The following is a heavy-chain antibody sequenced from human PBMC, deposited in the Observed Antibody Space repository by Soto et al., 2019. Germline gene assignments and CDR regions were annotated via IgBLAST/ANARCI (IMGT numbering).Heavy chain of an antibody. CDR3: ARQAPHSSGWFWFDT. CDR1: GGSISSYY. V-gene: IGHV4-59*08. D-gene: IGHD6-19*01. J-gene: IGHJ5*02. Sequence: SETLSLTCTVSGGSISSYYWGWIRQPPGKGLEWIGYIYYSGSTSYNPSLRSRVTISVDTSKNQFSLKLSSVTAADTAVYYCARQAPHSSGWFWFDTWGQGTLVTVSS. CDR2: IYYSGST.